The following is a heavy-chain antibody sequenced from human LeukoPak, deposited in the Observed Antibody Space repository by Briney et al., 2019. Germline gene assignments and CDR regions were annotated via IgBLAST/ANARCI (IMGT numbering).Heavy chain of an antibody. CDR3: ARVGEIYYDSSGYYYLGY. D-gene: IGHD3-22*01. CDR2: ISSSGTG. Sequence: KPGGSLRLSCAASGFTFSDYFMSWIRQAPGKGLEWLSHISSSGTGYYTDSVKGRATISRDNAKNSLYLQMNSLRAEDTAVYYCARVGEIYYDSSGYYYLGYWGQGTLVTVSS. J-gene: IGHJ4*02. CDR1: GFTFSDYF. V-gene: IGHV3-11*04.